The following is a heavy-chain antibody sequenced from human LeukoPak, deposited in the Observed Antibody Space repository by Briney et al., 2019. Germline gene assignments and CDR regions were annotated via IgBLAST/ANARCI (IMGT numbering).Heavy chain of an antibody. CDR1: GGSFSGYY. D-gene: IGHD2-2*02. J-gene: IGHJ4*02. V-gene: IGHV4-34*01. CDR3: ARLRHLRAIPRIGFDY. CDR2: IKHSGST. Sequence: SETLSLTCAVYGGSFSGYYWSWIRQPPGKGLEWIGEIKHSGSTNYNPSLKSRVSISVDTSKNQFSLKLSSVTAADTAVYYCARLRHLRAIPRIGFDYWGQGTLVTVSS.